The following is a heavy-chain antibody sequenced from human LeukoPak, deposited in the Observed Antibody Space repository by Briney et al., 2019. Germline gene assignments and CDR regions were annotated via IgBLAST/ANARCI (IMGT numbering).Heavy chain of an antibody. J-gene: IGHJ4*02. D-gene: IGHD3-22*01. CDR1: GYTFTSYG. CDR2: INPNSGGT. CDR3: ARDDSSGYKRDFGY. Sequence: GASVKVSCKASGYTFTSYGISWVRQAPGQGLDWMGWINPNSGGTNYAQKFQGRVTMTRDTSISTAYMELSRLRSDDTAVYYFARDDSSGYKRDFGYWGQGTLVTVSS. V-gene: IGHV1-2*02.